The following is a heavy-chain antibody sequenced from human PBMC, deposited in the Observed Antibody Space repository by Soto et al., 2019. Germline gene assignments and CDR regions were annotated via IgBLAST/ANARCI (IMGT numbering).Heavy chain of an antibody. J-gene: IGHJ3*02. CDR3: AAGRLLDAFDI. CDR2: IVVGSGNT. Sequence: SVKVSCKASGYTFTGYYMQWVRQARGQRLEWIGWIVVGSGNTNYAQKFQERVTITRDMSTSTAYMELSSLRSEDTAVYYCAAGRLLDAFDIWGQGTMVTVSS. V-gene: IGHV1-58*02. D-gene: IGHD3-22*01. CDR1: GYTFTGYY.